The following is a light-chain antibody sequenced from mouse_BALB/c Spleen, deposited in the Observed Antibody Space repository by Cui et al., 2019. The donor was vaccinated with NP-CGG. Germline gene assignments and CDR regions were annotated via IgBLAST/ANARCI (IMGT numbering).Light chain of an antibody. Sequence: QAVLTQESAPTTSPGETVTLTCRSSIGAVTTSNYANWVQEKPDHLFTGLIGGTNNRAPGVPARFSGSLIGDKAALTITGAQTEDEAMYFCALWYSNHWVFGGGTKLTVL. CDR2: GTN. V-gene: IGLV1*01. CDR3: ALWYSNHWV. CDR1: IGAVTTSNY. J-gene: IGLJ1*01.